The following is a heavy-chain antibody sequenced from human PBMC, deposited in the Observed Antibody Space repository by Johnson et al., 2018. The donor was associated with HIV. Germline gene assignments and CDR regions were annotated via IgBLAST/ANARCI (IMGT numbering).Heavy chain of an antibody. CDR3: ARDRRGHLSWSSDAFDI. V-gene: IGHV3-30-3*01. Sequence: QVQLVESGGGVVQPGRSLRLSCAASGFTFSSYAMHCVRQAPGSWLEWVAVISYDGSNKYYADSVNGRFTISRDNSKNTLYLQMNSLRAEDTAVYYCARDRRGHLSWSSDAFDIWGQGTMVTVSS. D-gene: IGHD6-13*01. CDR2: ISYDGSNK. J-gene: IGHJ3*02. CDR1: GFTFSSYA.